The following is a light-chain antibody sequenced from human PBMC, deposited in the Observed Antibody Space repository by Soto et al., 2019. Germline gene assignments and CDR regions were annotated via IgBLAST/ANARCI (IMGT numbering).Light chain of an antibody. CDR2: AVN. CDR1: SSDVGDYNY. CDR3: CPYAGSYTWV. V-gene: IGLV2-11*01. Sequence: QSALTQPRSVSGSPGQSVTISCTGTSSDVGDYNYVSWYQQHPGKAPKLLIYAVNMRPSGVPDRFSGSKSGNTASLTISGLQAEDEADCSCCPYAGSYTWVFGGGTKLTVL. J-gene: IGLJ3*02.